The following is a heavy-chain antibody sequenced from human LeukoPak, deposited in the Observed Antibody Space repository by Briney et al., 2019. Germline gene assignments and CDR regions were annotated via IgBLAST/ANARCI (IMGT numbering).Heavy chain of an antibody. CDR3: VKDRGLRNQWLQLTYDS. CDR1: GFTFSSYW. V-gene: IGHV3-9*01. Sequence: GGSLRLSCAASGFTFSSYWMSWVRQAPGKGLEWVSGISWNSVNIGYEDSVKGRFTISRDNAKNSLYLQMHSLRPEDTALYYCVKDRGLRNQWLQLTYDSWGQGTLVTVSS. D-gene: IGHD5-24*01. J-gene: IGHJ4*02. CDR2: ISWNSVNI.